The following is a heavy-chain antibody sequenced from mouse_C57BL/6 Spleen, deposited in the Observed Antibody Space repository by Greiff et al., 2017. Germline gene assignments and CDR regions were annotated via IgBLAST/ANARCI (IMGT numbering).Heavy chain of an antibody. V-gene: IGHV5-4*01. J-gene: IGHJ1*03. CDR1: GFTFSSYA. Sequence: EVQLVESGGGLVKPGGSLKLSCAASGFTFSSYAMSWVRQTPEKRLEWVATISDGGSYTYYPDNVKGRFTISRDNAKNNLYLQMSHLKSEDTAMYYGARDDDYDVGWYFDVWGTGTTVTVSS. D-gene: IGHD2-4*01. CDR2: ISDGGSYT. CDR3: ARDDDYDVGWYFDV.